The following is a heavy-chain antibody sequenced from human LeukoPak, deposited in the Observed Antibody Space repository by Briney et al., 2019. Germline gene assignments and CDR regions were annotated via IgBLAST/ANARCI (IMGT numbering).Heavy chain of an antibody. CDR3: ASPGGRRYFDY. CDR1: GYTFTGYY. D-gene: IGHD4-23*01. V-gene: IGHV1-69*06. Sequence: SVKVSCKASGYTFTGYYMHWVRQAPGQGLEWMGGIIPIFGTANYAQKFQGRVTITADKSTSTAYMELSSLRSEDTAVYYCASPGGRRYFDYWGQGTLVTVSS. CDR2: IIPIFGTA. J-gene: IGHJ4*02.